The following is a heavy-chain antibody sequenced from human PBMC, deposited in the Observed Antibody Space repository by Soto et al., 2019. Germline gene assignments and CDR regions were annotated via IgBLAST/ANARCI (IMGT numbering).Heavy chain of an antibody. V-gene: IGHV1-3*01. Sequence: ASVKVSCKASGYTFTRNAIHWVRQAPGQRLEWIGKIDAGNGNTKYSRKFQGRVTITRDTSASAAYMELRTLRSEDTCIYYCARSENDYSRLDFWGQGTLVTVSS. CDR1: GYTFTRNA. CDR2: IDAGNGNT. J-gene: IGHJ4*02. CDR3: ARSENDYSRLDF. D-gene: IGHD2-21*01.